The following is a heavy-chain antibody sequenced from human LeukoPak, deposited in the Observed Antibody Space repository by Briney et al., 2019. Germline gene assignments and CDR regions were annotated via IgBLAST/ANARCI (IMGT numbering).Heavy chain of an antibody. CDR2: INHSGST. CDR3: ARGPPSGFHFDY. Sequence: PSETLSLTCAVYGGSFSGYYWSWIRQPPGKGLEWIGEINHSGSTNYNPSLKSRVTISVDTSKNQFSLKLSSVTAADTAVYYCARGPPSGFHFDYWGQGTLVTVSS. D-gene: IGHD3-10*01. J-gene: IGHJ4*02. CDR1: GGSFSGYY. V-gene: IGHV4-34*01.